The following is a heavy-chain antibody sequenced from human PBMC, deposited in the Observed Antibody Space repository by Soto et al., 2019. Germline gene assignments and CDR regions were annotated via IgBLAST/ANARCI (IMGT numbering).Heavy chain of an antibody. Sequence: GGSLRLSCAVSGFTVTSYSMNWVRQAPGKGLEWVSSISGTSSYIYYADSVKGRFTISRDNAKNSLYLQMNSLRAEDTAVYYCARERESKQLSYYYMDVWGKGTTVTVSS. CDR2: ISGTSSYI. V-gene: IGHV3-21*01. J-gene: IGHJ6*03. CDR1: GFTVTSYS. D-gene: IGHD6-6*01. CDR3: ARERESKQLSYYYMDV.